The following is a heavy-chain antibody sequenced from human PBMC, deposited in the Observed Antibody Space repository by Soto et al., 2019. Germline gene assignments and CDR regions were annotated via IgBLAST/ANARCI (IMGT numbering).Heavy chain of an antibody. D-gene: IGHD2-8*01. CDR3: ARIGYCTNGLCYTDWFDP. J-gene: IGHJ5*02. V-gene: IGHV4-59*01. CDR1: GGSISNYY. CDR2: IYHSGNT. Sequence: SETLSLTCTVSGGSISNYYWSWIRQPPERGLERIGYIYHSGNTNYNPSLKSRVTMSVDTSKNQFSLKLSSVTAADTAVYYCARIGYCTNGLCYTDWFDPWGQGTLVTVSS.